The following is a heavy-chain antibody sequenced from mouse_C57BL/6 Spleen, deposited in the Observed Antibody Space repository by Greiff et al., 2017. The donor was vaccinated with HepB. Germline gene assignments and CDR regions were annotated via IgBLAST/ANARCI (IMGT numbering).Heavy chain of an antibody. CDR2: IYPGDGDT. D-gene: IGHD2-4*01. J-gene: IGHJ4*01. CDR1: GYAFSSSW. CDR3: ARGVYYDYFYYAMDY. V-gene: IGHV1-82*01. Sequence: VQLQQSGPELVKPGASVKISCKASGYAFSSSWMNWVKQRPGKGLEWIGRIYPGDGDTNYNGKFKGKATLTADKSSSTAYMQLSSLTSEDSAVYCCARGVYYDYFYYAMDYWGQGTSVTVSS.